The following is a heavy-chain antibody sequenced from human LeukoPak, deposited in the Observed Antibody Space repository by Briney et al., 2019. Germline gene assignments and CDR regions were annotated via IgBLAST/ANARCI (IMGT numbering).Heavy chain of an antibody. D-gene: IGHD6-6*01. CDR1: GFTFSSYN. J-gene: IGHJ4*02. CDR3: ARGGAARPDF. V-gene: IGHV3-21*01. Sequence: GGSLRLSCAASGFTFSSYNVNWVRQAPGKGLEWVSSITSSSSYTFYADSVKGRFTISRDNAKNSLYLQMNSLRAEDTAIYYCARGGAARPDFWGQGTLVTVSS. CDR2: ITSSSSYT.